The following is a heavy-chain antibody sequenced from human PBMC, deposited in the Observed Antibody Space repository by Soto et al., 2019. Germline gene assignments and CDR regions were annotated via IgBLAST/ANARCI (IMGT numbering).Heavy chain of an antibody. Sequence: EVQLLESGGGLVQPGGSLRLSCVASGFTFSSYGMNWVRQAPGKGLEWVSTLSTGGGRVYYADSVKGRFTISRDKSKNTLFLQMNSLRAEDTAVYYCAKSYGDLWFYYYMDVWGKGTTVTVSS. CDR3: AKSYGDLWFYYYMDV. D-gene: IGHD4-17*01. J-gene: IGHJ6*03. V-gene: IGHV3-23*01. CDR1: GFTFSSYG. CDR2: LSTGGGRV.